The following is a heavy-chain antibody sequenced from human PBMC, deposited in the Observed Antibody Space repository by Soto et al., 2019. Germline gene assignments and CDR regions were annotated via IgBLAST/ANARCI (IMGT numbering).Heavy chain of an antibody. CDR1: GYSFTSYW. D-gene: IGHD3-22*01. CDR3: ARHVWKEYYYDSSGYAHFNDAFDI. V-gene: IGHV5-51*01. J-gene: IGHJ3*02. CDR2: IYPGDSDT. Sequence: GESLKISCKGSGYSFTSYWIGWVRQMPGKGLEWMGIIYPGDSDTRYSPSFQGQVTISADKSISTAYLQWSSLKASDTAMYYCARHVWKEYYYDSSGYAHFNDAFDIWGQGTRVTVSS.